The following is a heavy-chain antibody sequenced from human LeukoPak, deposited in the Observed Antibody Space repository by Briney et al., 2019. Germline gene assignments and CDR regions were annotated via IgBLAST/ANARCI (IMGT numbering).Heavy chain of an antibody. CDR2: IFGSGGSA. J-gene: IGHJ4*02. Sequence: PGGSLRLSCAASGFTFSTYAMTWVRQAPGKGLEWVSGIFGSGGSAHYADSVKGRFTISRDNSKNTVFLQMNSLRAEDTAVYYCAKTTVGYSSGRYPGWPVDCWGQGTLVTVSS. D-gene: IGHD6-19*01. CDR1: GFTFSTYA. V-gene: IGHV3-23*01. CDR3: AKTTVGYSSGRYPGWPVDC.